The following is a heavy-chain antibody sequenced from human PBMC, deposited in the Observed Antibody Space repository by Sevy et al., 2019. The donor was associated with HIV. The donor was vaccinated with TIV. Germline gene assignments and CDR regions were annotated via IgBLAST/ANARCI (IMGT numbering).Heavy chain of an antibody. V-gene: IGHV4-4*07. CDR3: AREPCSGSSCYYSYYHTIDV. CDR1: GGSISSFY. Sequence: SETLSLTCTVSGGSISSFYWSWIRQPAGKGLEWIGRIYTSGSTNYNPSLKSRVTMSVDTSKNQFSLKLSSVTAADTAVYYCAREPCSGSSCYYSYYHTIDVWGQGTTVTVSS. D-gene: IGHD2-15*01. CDR2: IYTSGST. J-gene: IGHJ6*02.